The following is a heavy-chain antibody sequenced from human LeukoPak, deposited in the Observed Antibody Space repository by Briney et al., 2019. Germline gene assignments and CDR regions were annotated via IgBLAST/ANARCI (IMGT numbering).Heavy chain of an antibody. J-gene: IGHJ4*02. D-gene: IGHD6-19*01. CDR3: ARLAGGSGLDY. CDR2: IYSGGSA. CDR1: GGSISGYY. V-gene: IGHV4-59*01. Sequence: SETLSLTCTVSGGSISGYYWSWIRQPPGMGLEWIGNIYSGGSANYNPSLKSRVTISVDTSKHHFSLKMTSMTAADTAVYYCARLAGGSGLDYWGQGTLVTVSS.